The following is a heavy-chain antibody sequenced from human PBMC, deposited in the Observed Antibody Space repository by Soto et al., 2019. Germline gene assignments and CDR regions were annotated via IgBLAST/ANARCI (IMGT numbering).Heavy chain of an antibody. CDR1: GFTFSSYG. Sequence: GGSLRLSCAASGFTFSSYGMHWVRQAPGKGLEWVAVISYDGSNKYYADSVKGRFTISRDNSKNTLYLQMNSLRAEDTAVYYCAKDLDFWGTLYYYYGMDVWGQGTTVTVSS. J-gene: IGHJ6*02. CDR3: AKDLDFWGTLYYYYGMDV. V-gene: IGHV3-30*18. D-gene: IGHD3-16*01. CDR2: ISYDGSNK.